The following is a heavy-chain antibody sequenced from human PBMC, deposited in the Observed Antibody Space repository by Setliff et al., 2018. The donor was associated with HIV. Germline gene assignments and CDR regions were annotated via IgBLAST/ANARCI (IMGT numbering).Heavy chain of an antibody. CDR3: ARSRSVDV. V-gene: IGHV1-3*01. J-gene: IGHJ6*02. CDR1: GYTFINYG. Sequence: GASVKVSCKASGYTFINYGIHWVRQAPGQRPQWMGWIIAGDGRTKYSQDFQGRVTFTSDTSATTAYMELSSLRSEDTAVYYCARSRSVDVWGQGTSVTVSS. CDR2: IIAGDGRT.